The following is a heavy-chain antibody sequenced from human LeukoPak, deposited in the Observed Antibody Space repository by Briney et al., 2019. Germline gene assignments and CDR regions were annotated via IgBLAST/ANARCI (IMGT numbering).Heavy chain of an antibody. D-gene: IGHD1-26*01. CDR3: AKDEPIVGAIDY. CDR1: GFTFSTYT. J-gene: IGHJ4*02. CDR2: ISGSGGST. Sequence: GGSLRLSCVASGFTFSTYTMNWIRQAPGKGLEWVSAISGSGGSTYYADSVKGRFTISRDNSKNTLYLQMNSLRAEDTAVYYCAKDEPIVGAIDYWGQGTLDTVSS. V-gene: IGHV3-23*01.